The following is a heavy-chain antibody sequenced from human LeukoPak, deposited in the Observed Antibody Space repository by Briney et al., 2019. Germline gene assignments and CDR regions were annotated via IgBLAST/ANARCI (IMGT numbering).Heavy chain of an antibody. D-gene: IGHD6-13*01. CDR3: ARDLRNRIAAAGYFDY. Sequence: ASVKVSCKASGYTFTTYAMHWVRQAPGQRLEWMGWINPGNGNTKYSQKFQGRVTITRDTSASTAYMELSSLRSEDTAVYYCARDLRNRIAAAGYFDYWGQGTLVTVSS. CDR1: GYTFTTYA. V-gene: IGHV1-3*01. CDR2: INPGNGNT. J-gene: IGHJ4*02.